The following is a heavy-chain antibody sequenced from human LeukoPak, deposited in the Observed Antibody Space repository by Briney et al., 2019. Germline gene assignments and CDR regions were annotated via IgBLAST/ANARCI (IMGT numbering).Heavy chain of an antibody. V-gene: IGHV4-34*01. Sequence: SETLSLTCAVYGGSFSGYYWSWIRQPPGKGLEWLREINHSGSTNYNPSLKSRVTISVDTSKNQFSLKLSSVTAADTAVYYCARVGYSYGPLNYWGQGTLVTVSS. CDR2: INHSGST. CDR1: GGSFSGYY. CDR3: ARVGYSYGPLNY. D-gene: IGHD5-18*01. J-gene: IGHJ4*02.